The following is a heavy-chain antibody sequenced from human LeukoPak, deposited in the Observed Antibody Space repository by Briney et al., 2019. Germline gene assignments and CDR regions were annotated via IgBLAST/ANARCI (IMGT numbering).Heavy chain of an antibody. D-gene: IGHD3-22*01. CDR3: ARESNSGYYLSY. CDR1: GFTVTSNY. CDR2: IYNDGRT. J-gene: IGHJ4*02. V-gene: IGHV3-66*01. Sequence: GGSLRLSCAASGFTVTSNYMSWVRQAPGKGLEWVSVIYNDGRTYYADSVKGRFTISRDNSKNTLYLQMNGPRAEDTAVYYCARESNSGYYLSYWGQGTLVTVSS.